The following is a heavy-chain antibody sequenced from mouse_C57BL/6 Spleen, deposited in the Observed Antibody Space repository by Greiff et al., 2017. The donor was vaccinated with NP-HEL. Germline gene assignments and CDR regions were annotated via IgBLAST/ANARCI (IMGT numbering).Heavy chain of an antibody. D-gene: IGHD1-1*01. Sequence: EVKLVESGGGLVKPGGSLKLSCAASGFTFSSYTMSWVRQTPEKRLEWVATISGGGGNTYYPDSVKGRFTISRDNAKNTLYLQMSSLRSEDTALDYCARQSYYGSSPYWYFDGWGTGTTVTVAS. J-gene: IGHJ1*03. CDR1: GFTFSSYT. V-gene: IGHV5-9*01. CDR3: ARQSYYGSSPYWYFDG. CDR2: ISGGGGNT.